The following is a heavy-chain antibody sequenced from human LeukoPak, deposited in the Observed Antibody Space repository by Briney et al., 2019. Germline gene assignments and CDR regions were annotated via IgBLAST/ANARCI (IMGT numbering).Heavy chain of an antibody. CDR1: GFTFSSSN. CDR3: AKYSGTYRDY. V-gene: IGHV3-21*01. Sequence: GGSLRLSCAASGFTFSSSNMNWVRRAPGRGLEWVSSISSSTYIFYADSVKGRFTISRDNAKNSLYLQMNSLRAEDTAVYYCAKYSGTYRDYWGQGTLVTVSS. D-gene: IGHD1-26*01. J-gene: IGHJ4*02. CDR2: ISSSTYI.